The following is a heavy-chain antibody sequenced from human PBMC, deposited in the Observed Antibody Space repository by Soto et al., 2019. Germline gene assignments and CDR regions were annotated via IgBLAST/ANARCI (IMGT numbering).Heavy chain of an antibody. CDR3: ARVIVVVVVAATHFDY. CDR2: IKQDGSEK. CDR1: GFTFSSYW. D-gene: IGHD2-15*01. J-gene: IGHJ4*02. V-gene: IGHV3-7*01. Sequence: GGSLRLSCAASGFTFSSYWMSWVRQAPGKGLEWVANIKQDGSEKYYVGSVKGRFTISRDNAKNSLYLQMNSLRAEDTAVYYCARVIVVVVVAATHFDYWGQGTLVTVSS.